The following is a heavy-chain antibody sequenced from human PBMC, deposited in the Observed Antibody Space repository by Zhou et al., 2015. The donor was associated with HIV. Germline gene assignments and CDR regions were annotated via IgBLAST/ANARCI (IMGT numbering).Heavy chain of an antibody. J-gene: IGHJ6*03. CDR3: ARDGIHGPTYYYYYMDV. Sequence: QVQLVESGGGVVQPGRSLKLSCAASGFTFMNYGMHWVRQAPGKGLEWVAVISYDGSNKYYADSVKGRFTISRDNSKNTLYLLMNSLRAEDTAVYYCARDGIHGPTYYYYYMDVWARDRRSTVSS. CDR1: GFTFMNYG. V-gene: IGHV3-30*03. D-gene: IGHD1-1*01. CDR2: ISYDGSNK.